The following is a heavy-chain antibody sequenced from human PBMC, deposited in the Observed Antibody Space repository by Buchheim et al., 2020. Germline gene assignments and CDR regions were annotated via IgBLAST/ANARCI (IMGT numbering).Heavy chain of an antibody. CDR2: ISYDGSNK. CDR1: GFTFSSYA. D-gene: IGHD3-22*01. J-gene: IGHJ4*02. V-gene: IGHV3-30-3*01. Sequence: QVQLVESGGGVVQPGRSLRLSCAASGFTFSSYAMHWVRQAPGKGLEWVAVISYDGSNKYYADSVKGRFTISRDNSKNTLYLQMNSLRAEDTAVYYCAREALITMIVVVVEDPGQPFDYWGQGTL. CDR3: AREALITMIVVVVEDPGQPFDY.